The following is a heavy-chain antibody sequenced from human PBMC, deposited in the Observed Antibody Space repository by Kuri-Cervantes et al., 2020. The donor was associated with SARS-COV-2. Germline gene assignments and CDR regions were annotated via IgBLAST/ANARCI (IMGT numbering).Heavy chain of an antibody. J-gene: IGHJ2*01. CDR3: ARSRIAVADWYFDL. CDR2: IYTSGST. D-gene: IGHD6-19*01. Sequence: GSLRLSCTVSGGSISSYYWSWIRQPAGKGLEWIGRIYTSGSTNYNPSLKNRVTMSVDTSKTQFSLKLSSVTAADAAVYYCARSRIAVADWYFDLWGRGTLVTVSS. V-gene: IGHV4-4*07. CDR1: GGSISSYY.